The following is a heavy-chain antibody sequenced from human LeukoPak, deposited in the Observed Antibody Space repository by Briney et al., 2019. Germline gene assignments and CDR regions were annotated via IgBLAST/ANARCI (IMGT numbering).Heavy chain of an antibody. D-gene: IGHD6-13*01. CDR2: ISADGTI. V-gene: IGHV3-43*02. CDR3: AKDLGYSSSPDF. J-gene: IGHJ4*02. CDR1: GFTFDDYA. Sequence: GGSLRLSCAASGFTFDDYAMHWVRQAPGKGLEWVSLISADGTIYYADSVRGRFTNSRDNNKNSLYLQMNSLRTEDTALYYCAKDLGYSSSPDFWGQGTLVTVSS.